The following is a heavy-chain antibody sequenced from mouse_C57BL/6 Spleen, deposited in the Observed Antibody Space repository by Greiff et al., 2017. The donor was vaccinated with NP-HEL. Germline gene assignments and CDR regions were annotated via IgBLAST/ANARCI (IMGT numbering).Heavy chain of an antibody. Sequence: QVQLQQPGAELVMPGASVKLSCKASGYTFTSYWMHWVKQRPGQGLEWIGEIDPSDSYTNYNQKFKGKSILTADKSSSTAYMQLSSLASEDYAVYYCAKLGRFAYWGQGTLVTVSA. CDR1: GYTFTSYW. D-gene: IGHD4-1*01. V-gene: IGHV1-69*01. CDR3: AKLGRFAY. CDR2: IDPSDSYT. J-gene: IGHJ3*01.